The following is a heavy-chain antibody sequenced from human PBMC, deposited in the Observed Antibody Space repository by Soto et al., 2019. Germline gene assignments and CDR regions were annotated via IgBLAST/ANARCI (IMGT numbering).Heavy chain of an antibody. CDR2: ISYDGSNK. Sequence: QVQLVESGGGVVQPGRSLRLSCAASGFTFSRYGMHWVRQAPGKGLEWVAVISYDGSNKYYADSVKGRFTISRDNSKNTLYLQMNSLRAEDTAVSYCAKDGASYYYYGMDVWGQGTTVTVSS. D-gene: IGHD3-10*01. CDR3: AKDGASYYYYGMDV. V-gene: IGHV3-30*18. J-gene: IGHJ6*02. CDR1: GFTFSRYG.